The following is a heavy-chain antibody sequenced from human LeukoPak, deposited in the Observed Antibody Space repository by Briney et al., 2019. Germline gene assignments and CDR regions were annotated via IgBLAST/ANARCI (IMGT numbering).Heavy chain of an antibody. CDR3: AKGSF. D-gene: IGHD1-26*01. CDR2: ISESGGST. V-gene: IGHV3-23*01. Sequence: GGSLRLSCVVSGFTFSTSAMSWVRQAPGKGLEWVSGISESGGSTYYADSVKGRFTSSRDNSKNTLYLQMNNLRAEDTAAYYCAKGSFWGQGTLVTVSS. CDR1: GFTFSTSA. J-gene: IGHJ4*02.